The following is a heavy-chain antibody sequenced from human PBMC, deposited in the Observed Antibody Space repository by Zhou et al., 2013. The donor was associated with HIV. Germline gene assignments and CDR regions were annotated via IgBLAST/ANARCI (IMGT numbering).Heavy chain of an antibody. Sequence: QVQLVQSGSEVKKSGASVNISCKTSGYTFTDYYLHWVRQAPGQGLQWMGWINPETGDTNYAQTFKGRITMTRDTSTNTVYMELASLTSDDTAVYFCARGQLSGIYFFPHWGQGTPVTVSS. V-gene: IGHV1-2*02. J-gene: IGHJ1*01. CDR3: ARGQLSGIYFFPH. D-gene: IGHD1-1*01. CDR1: GYTFTDYY. CDR2: INPETGDT.